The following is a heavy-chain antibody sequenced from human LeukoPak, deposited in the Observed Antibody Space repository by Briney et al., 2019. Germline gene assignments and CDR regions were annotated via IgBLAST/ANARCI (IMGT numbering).Heavy chain of an antibody. CDR2: MSSSGSTI. CDR1: GFTFSSYQ. J-gene: IGHJ6*04. D-gene: IGHD3-10*02. CDR3: AELGITMIGGV. Sequence: PGGSLRLSCASSGFTFSSYQMNWVRQARGKGLEWVSYMSSSGSTIYYADSVKGRFTISRDNAKNSLYLQMNSLRAEDTAVYYCAELGITMIGGVWGKGTTVTISS. V-gene: IGHV3-48*03.